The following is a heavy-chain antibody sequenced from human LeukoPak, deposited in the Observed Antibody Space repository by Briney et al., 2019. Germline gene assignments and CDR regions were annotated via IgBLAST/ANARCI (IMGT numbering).Heavy chain of an antibody. V-gene: IGHV3-7*01. Sequence: GGSLRLSCAASGFTFSTYWMSWVRQAPGKGLEWVANIRPDGSLKYYVDSVKGRFTISRDNAKNSLYLQMNSLRVEDTAVYYCARIGRYIMTSGAFTDEGFDVWGQGTVVTVSS. CDR1: GFTFSTYW. J-gene: IGHJ3*01. CDR3: ARIGRYIMTSGAFTDEGFDV. D-gene: IGHD3-16*01. CDR2: IRPDGSLK.